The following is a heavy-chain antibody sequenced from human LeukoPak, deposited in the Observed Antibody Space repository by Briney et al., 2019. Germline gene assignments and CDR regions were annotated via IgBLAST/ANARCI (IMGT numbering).Heavy chain of an antibody. V-gene: IGHV3-72*01. D-gene: IGHD5-24*01. CDR3: ARAGDGYTY. CDR2: IRHKTNSYTT. J-gene: IGHJ4*02. CDR1: GFTFSDHY. Sequence: GGSLRLSCAASGFTFSDHYMDWVRQAPGKGLEWVGRIRHKTNSYTTDYAASVKGRFTISRDDSKSSLYLQMNSLKTEDTAVYYCARAGDGYTYWGQGTLVTVSS.